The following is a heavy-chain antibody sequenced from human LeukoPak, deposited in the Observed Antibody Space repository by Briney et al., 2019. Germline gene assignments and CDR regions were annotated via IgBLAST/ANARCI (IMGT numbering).Heavy chain of an antibody. CDR3: ATVTDRRMIILFEFAY. V-gene: IGHV3-30*04. Sequence: GRSLRLSCAASGFTFSSYAMHWVRQAPGKGLEWVSDISYDGSNTHYADSVKGRFTISRDNSKNTLYLQMNSLRAEDTAVYYCATVTDRRMIILFEFAYWGHGNLVTVSA. D-gene: IGHD3-16*01. CDR1: GFTFSSYA. CDR2: ISYDGSNT. J-gene: IGHJ4*01.